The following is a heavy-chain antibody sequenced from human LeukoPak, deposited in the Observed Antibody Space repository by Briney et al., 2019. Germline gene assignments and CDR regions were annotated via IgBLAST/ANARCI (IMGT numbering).Heavy chain of an antibody. Sequence: GGSLRLSCAASGSTFSSYSMNWVRQAPGKGLEWVSSISSSSSYIYYADSVKGRFTISRDNAKNSLYLQMNSLRAEDTAVYYCASFRNYYGSGSYHSWFDPWGQGTLVTVSS. CDR3: ASFRNYYGSGSYHSWFDP. CDR1: GSTFSSYS. V-gene: IGHV3-21*01. J-gene: IGHJ5*02. D-gene: IGHD3-10*01. CDR2: ISSSSSYI.